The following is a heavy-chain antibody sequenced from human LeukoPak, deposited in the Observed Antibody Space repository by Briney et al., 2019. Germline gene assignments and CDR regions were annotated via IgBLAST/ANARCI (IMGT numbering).Heavy chain of an antibody. V-gene: IGHV1-2*02. CDR3: ARDPGYSSGWYSYYYYYYMDV. Sequence: ASVKVSCKASGYTFTGYYMHWVRQAPGQGLEWMGWINPNSGGTNYAQKFQGRVTMTRDTSISTAYMELSRLRSDDTAVYYCARDPGYSSGWYSYYYYYYMDVWGKGTTVTVSS. CDR2: INPNSGGT. CDR1: GYTFTGYY. J-gene: IGHJ6*03. D-gene: IGHD6-19*01.